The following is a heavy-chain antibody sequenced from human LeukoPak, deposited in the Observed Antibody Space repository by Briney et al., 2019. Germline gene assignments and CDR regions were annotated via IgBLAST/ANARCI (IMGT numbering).Heavy chain of an antibody. CDR3: ARGLTTVTFDC. J-gene: IGHJ4*02. CDR1: GYTFTGSY. CDR2: INPNSGAT. D-gene: IGHD4-17*01. V-gene: IGHV1-2*02. Sequence: GASVKVSCKASGYTFTGSYLHWVRQAPGQGLEWMGWINPNSGATNYARQFQGRVTMTRDTSISTAYMELSRLRSDDTAVYHCARGLTTVTFDCWGQGTLVTVTS.